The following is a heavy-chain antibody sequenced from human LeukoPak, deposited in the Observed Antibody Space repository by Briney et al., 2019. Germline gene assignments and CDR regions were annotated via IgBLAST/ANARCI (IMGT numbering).Heavy chain of an antibody. Sequence: VASVKVSCKASGYTLTDYYMHWVRQAPGQGLEWMGRINPNSGGTNYAQKFQGRVTMTRDTSISTGYMELSRLRSDDTAVYYCARDVSAAGSYYYYGMDVWGQGTTVTVSS. J-gene: IGHJ6*02. CDR1: GYTLTDYY. CDR3: ARDVSAAGSYYYYGMDV. V-gene: IGHV1-2*06. CDR2: INPNSGGT. D-gene: IGHD6-13*01.